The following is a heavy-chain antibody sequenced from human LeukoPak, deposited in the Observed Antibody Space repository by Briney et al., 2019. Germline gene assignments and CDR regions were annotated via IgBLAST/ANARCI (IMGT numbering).Heavy chain of an antibody. V-gene: IGHV3-30*18. CDR1: GFTFSSYG. D-gene: IGHD6-13*01. Sequence: PGRSLRLSCAASGFTFSSYGMHWVRQAPGKGLEWVAVISYDGSNKYYADSVKGRFTISRDNSKNTLYLQMNSLRAEDTAVYYCAKDRQQQLVLPYYYYGMDVWGQGTTVTVSS. CDR2: ISYDGSNK. CDR3: AKDRQQQLVLPYYYYGMDV. J-gene: IGHJ6*02.